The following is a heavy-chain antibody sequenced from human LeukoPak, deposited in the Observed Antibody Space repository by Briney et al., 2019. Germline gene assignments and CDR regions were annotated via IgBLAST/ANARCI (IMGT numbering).Heavy chain of an antibody. CDR3: AKAGHSSGWATTNFDC. D-gene: IGHD6-19*01. J-gene: IGHJ4*02. Sequence: GRALRLSCAASGFTFSSYGMHWVRQAPGKGLEWAAVISYDGSNKYYVDSVRGRFTISRDNSKNTQSLQMSSLRAEDTAVYYCAKAGHSSGWATTNFDCWGQGTLVTVSS. V-gene: IGHV3-30*18. CDR2: ISYDGSNK. CDR1: GFTFSSYG.